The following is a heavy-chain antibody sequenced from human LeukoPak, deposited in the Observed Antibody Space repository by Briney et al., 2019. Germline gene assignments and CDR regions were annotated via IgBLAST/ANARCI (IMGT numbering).Heavy chain of an antibody. CDR2: IYYTGST. CDR1: VGSFSNSY. Sequence: SETLSLTCTVSVGSFSNSYWRWIRPPPGRGLAWMGYIYYTGSTSYNPSLKSRVTIPLDTSRNQLSLNRRPVTATDTAVYYCARVDCSGGGCQALGIDYWGQGTLCTVSS. V-gene: IGHV4-59*01. J-gene: IGHJ4*02. D-gene: IGHD2-15*01. CDR3: ARVDCSGGGCQALGIDY.